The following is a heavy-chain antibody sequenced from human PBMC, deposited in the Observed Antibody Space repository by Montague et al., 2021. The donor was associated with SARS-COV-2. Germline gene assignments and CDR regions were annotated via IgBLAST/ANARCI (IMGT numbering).Heavy chain of an antibody. J-gene: IGHJ3*01. CDR3: ARPIHDNSPDRAFDV. D-gene: IGHD3-22*01. Sequence: SETLSLTCTASGDSITSSRYYWGWIRQPPGKGLEWIGSIHYSEATYYNPSLKSRLTISVVTSKNHFSLKLTSVTASDSAVYYCARPIHDNSPDRAFDVWGQGTMVTVSS. CDR2: IHYSEAT. V-gene: IGHV4-39*02. CDR1: GDSITSSRYY.